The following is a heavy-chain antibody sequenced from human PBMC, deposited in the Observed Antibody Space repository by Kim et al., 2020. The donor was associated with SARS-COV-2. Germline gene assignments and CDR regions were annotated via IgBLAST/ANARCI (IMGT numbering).Heavy chain of an antibody. V-gene: IGHV3-49*03. CDR2: IRSKAYSGTT. D-gene: IGHD3-22*01. CDR3: TRGSLAYYDSSGYYPSDGWFDP. J-gene: IGHJ5*02. Sequence: GGSLRLSCTASGFNFGDYAINWFRQAPGKGLEWVGFIRSKAYSGTTEYAASVKCRFTISRDDSKSIAYLQMNSLKTEDTAVYYCTRGSLAYYDSSGYYPSDGWFDPWGEGALVTVSS. CDR1: GFNFGDYA.